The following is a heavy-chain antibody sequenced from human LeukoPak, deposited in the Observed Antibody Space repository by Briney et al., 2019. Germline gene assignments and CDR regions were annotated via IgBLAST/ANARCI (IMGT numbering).Heavy chain of an antibody. D-gene: IGHD2-2*01. CDR2: IKSKTDGGTT. CDR1: GFTFSNAW. J-gene: IGHJ6*03. V-gene: IGHV3-15*01. Sequence: GGSLRLSCAAPGFTFSNAWMSWVRQAPGKGLEWVGRIKSKTDGGTTDYAAPVKGRFTISRDDSKNTLYLQMNSLKTEDTAVYYCTTPIVVPAAREDYYYYYYMDVWGKGTTVTVSS. CDR3: TTPIVVPAAREDYYYYYYMDV.